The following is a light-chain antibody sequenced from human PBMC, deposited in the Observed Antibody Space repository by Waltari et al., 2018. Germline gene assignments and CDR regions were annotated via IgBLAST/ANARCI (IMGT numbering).Light chain of an antibody. CDR1: QSISDW. CDR3: QQYDRYPYT. Sequence: DIQVTQSPSTLSASVGGRVIFTCRATQSISDWLAWYQQKPGKAPSILIYKASGLGSGVPSRFSGSGYGTEFTLTISSLQPDDFATYYCQQYDRYPYTFGQGTKLEFK. CDR2: KAS. V-gene: IGKV1-5*03. J-gene: IGKJ2*01.